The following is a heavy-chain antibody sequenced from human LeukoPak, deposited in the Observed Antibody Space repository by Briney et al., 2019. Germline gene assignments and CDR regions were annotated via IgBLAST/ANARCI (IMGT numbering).Heavy chain of an antibody. CDR3: ANAPPTYDSSGYFANYYYYYMDV. D-gene: IGHD3-22*01. CDR1: GFTVNNNY. J-gene: IGHJ6*03. Sequence: QSGGSLRLSCATSGFTVNNNYMSWVRQAPGKGLEWVSAISGSGGSTYYADSVKGRFTISRDNSKNTLYLQMNSLRAEDTAVYYCANAPPTYDSSGYFANYYYYYMDVWGKGTTVTISS. CDR2: ISGSGGST. V-gene: IGHV3-23*01.